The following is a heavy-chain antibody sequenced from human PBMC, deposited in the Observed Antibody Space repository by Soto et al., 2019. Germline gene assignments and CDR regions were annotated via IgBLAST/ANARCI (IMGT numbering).Heavy chain of an antibody. V-gene: IGHV1-69*06. J-gene: IGHJ4*02. CDR2: IIPIFGTA. Sequence: GASVKVSCKASGGTFSSYAISWVRQAPGQGLEWMGGIIPIFGTANYAQKFQGRVTITADKSTSTAYMELSSLRSEDTAVYYCARGGPRGYSYGRLYNSFSRLAYWGQGTLVTVSS. D-gene: IGHD5-18*01. CDR1: GGTFSSYA. CDR3: ARGGPRGYSYGRLYNSFSRLAY.